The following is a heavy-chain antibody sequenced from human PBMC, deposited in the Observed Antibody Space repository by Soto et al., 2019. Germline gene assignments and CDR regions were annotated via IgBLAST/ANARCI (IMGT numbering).Heavy chain of an antibody. Sequence: EVQLLESGGDLVQPGGSLRLSCAASGFTFSSYAMSWVRQPPGKGLEWISVISTSGGATYSADSVRGRFTISRDNSKDTLYLQMNSLRAEDTALYYCAKSRGSSSSMRYGLDVWGQGTMVTVSS. V-gene: IGHV3-23*01. J-gene: IGHJ6*02. CDR1: GFTFSSYA. CDR3: AKSRGSSSSMRYGLDV. CDR2: ISTSGGAT. D-gene: IGHD6-13*01.